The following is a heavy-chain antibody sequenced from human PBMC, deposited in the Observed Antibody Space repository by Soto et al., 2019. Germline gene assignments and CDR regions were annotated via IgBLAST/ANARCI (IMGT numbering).Heavy chain of an antibody. J-gene: IGHJ3*02. CDR1: GYSISSGYY. V-gene: IGHV4-38-2*02. CDR3: ARDAPTMVRGVMAAFDI. D-gene: IGHD3-10*01. CDR2: IYHSGST. Sequence: WETLSLTCSVSGYSISSGYYWGWIRQPPGKGLEWIGTIYHSGSTYYSSSLKSRVTISLDTSKNQFSLKMRSLTAADTAVYFCARDAPTMVRGVMAAFDIWGQGTMVTVSS.